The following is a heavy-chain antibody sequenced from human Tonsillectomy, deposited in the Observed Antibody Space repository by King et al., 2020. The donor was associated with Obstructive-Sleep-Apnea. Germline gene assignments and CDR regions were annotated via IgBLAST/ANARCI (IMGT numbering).Heavy chain of an antibody. J-gene: IGHJ4*02. CDR1: GGSINNNNW. V-gene: IGHV4-4*03. Sequence: VQLQESGPGLVKPPGTLSLTCAVSGGSINNNNWWSWVGQPPGKGLEGIGEIYHSGGANSNPSLKSRVTISVDKSKNQFSLRLNSVTAADTAVYYCARDWVEGPRGLDYWGQGTLVTVSS. D-gene: IGHD3-10*01. CDR2: IYHSGGA. CDR3: ARDWVEGPRGLDY.